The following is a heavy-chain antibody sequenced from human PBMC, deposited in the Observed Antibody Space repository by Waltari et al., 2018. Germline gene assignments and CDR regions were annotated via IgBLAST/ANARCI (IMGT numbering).Heavy chain of an antibody. V-gene: IGHV4-59*01. CDR3: ASGPSYDRGVELWYFDL. CDR2: IYYSGST. Sequence: QVQLQESGPGLVKPSETLSLTCTVSGGPISSYYWSWIRQPPGKGLEWIGYIYYSGSTNYNPSLKSRVTISVDTSKNQFSLKLSSVTAADTAVYYCASGPSYDRGVELWYFDLWGRGTLVTVSS. J-gene: IGHJ2*01. CDR1: GGPISSYY. D-gene: IGHD5-12*01.